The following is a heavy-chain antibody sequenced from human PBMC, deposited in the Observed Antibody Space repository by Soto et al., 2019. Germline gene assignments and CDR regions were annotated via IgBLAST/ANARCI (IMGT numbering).Heavy chain of an antibody. CDR3: ARDRDYGDYGGNPLDY. CDR1: GFTVSSNY. D-gene: IGHD4-17*01. V-gene: IGHV3-53*01. J-gene: IGHJ4*02. Sequence: GGSLRLSCAASGFTVSSNYMSWVRQAPGKGLEWVSVIYSGGSTYYADSVKGRFTISRDNSKNTLYLQMNSLRAEDTAVYYCARDRDYGDYGGNPLDYWGQGTLVTVSS. CDR2: IYSGGST.